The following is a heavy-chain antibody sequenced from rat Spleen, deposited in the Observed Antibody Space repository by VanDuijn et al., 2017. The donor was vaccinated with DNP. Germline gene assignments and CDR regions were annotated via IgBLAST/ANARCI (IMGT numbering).Heavy chain of an antibody. CDR2: IGSAAYAP. CDR1: GFTFSAYY. V-gene: IGHV5-22*01. D-gene: IGHD1-2*01. J-gene: IGHJ3*01. Sequence: EVQLVESGGGLVQPGRSLKLSCAASGFTFSAYYMAWVRQPPAKGLEWVAYIGSAAYAPYYGDSVKGRFTISRDNAKSTLYLQMNSLRSEDMATYFCARHEAYNSYIYGFAYWGQGTLVTVSS. CDR3: ARHEAYNSYIYGFAY.